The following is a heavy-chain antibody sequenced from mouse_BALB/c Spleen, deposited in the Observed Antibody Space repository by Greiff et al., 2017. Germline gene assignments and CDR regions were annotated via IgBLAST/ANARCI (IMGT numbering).Heavy chain of an antibody. J-gene: IGHJ4*01. CDR3: ARGSYDDAMDY. Sequence: EVKLMESGPGLVKPSQSLSLTCTVTGYSITSDYAWNWIRQFPGNKLEWMGYISYSGSTSYNPSLKSRISITRDTSKNQFFLQLNSVTTEDTATYYCARGSYDDAMDYWGQGTSVTVSS. V-gene: IGHV3-2*02. CDR2: ISYSGST. D-gene: IGHD1-1*01. CDR1: GYSITSDYA.